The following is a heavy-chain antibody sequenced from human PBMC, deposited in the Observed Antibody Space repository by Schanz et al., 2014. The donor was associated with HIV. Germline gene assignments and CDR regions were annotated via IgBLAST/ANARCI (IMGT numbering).Heavy chain of an antibody. J-gene: IGHJ4*02. Sequence: VQLVESGGGVVQPGRSLRLSCAASGFTFSSHGMHWVRQAPGKGLEWVAVISYDGSNKYYADSGKGRFTISRDNAKNSLFLLMNNLRVEDTAVYYCARENWGVGDYWGQGTLVTVSS. V-gene: IGHV3-30*19. D-gene: IGHD3-16*01. CDR2: ISYDGSNK. CDR1: GFTFSSHG. CDR3: ARENWGVGDY.